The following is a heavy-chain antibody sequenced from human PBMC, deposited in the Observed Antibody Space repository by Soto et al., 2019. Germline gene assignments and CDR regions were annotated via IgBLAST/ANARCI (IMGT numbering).Heavy chain of an antibody. Sequence: PSETLSLTCTVSGGSISSGYYYWSWIRQPPGKGLEWIGYIYYSGSTYYNPSLKSRVTISVDTSKNQFSLKLSSVTAADTAVYYCARGRAVRGLINYFYGMDVWGQGTTVTVSS. CDR1: GGSISSGYYY. D-gene: IGHD3-10*01. J-gene: IGHJ6*02. CDR3: ARGRAVRGLINYFYGMDV. CDR2: IYYSGST. V-gene: IGHV4-30-4*01.